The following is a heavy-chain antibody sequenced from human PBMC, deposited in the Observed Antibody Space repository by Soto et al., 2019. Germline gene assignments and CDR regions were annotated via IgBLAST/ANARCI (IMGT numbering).Heavy chain of an antibody. V-gene: IGHV1-3*01. J-gene: IGHJ2*01. CDR2: INDGNGNT. CDR1: GYTFSNYG. D-gene: IGHD6-19*01. CDR3: AGSGYSSGWYRWYFDF. Sequence: QVQLVQSGAEVKKPGASVKFSCKASGYTFSNYGIHWMRQDPGQRLEWMGWINDGNGNTKYSQKFQHRVTITRDTSSPTAYMELSSLRSEDTGVFYCAGSGYSSGWYRWYFDFWGRGTLVTVSS.